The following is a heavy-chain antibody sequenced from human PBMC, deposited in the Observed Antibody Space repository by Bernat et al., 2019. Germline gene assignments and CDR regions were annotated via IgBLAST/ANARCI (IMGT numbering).Heavy chain of an antibody. V-gene: IGHV3-23*01. CDR1: GFTFSSYA. CDR3: AEDGAVAGDFDY. CDR2: ISGSGGST. J-gene: IGHJ4*02. D-gene: IGHD6-19*01. Sequence: EVQLLESGGGLVQPGGSLRLSCAASGFTFSSYAMSWVRQAPGKGLEWVSAISGSGGSTYYADSVKGRFTISRDNSKNTLYLQMNSLRAEDTAVYYCAEDGAVAGDFDYWGQGTLVTVSS.